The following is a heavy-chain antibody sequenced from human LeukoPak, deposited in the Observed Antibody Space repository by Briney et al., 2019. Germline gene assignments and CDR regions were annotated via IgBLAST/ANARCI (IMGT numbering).Heavy chain of an antibody. V-gene: IGHV1-69*13. D-gene: IGHD3-22*01. J-gene: IGHJ5*02. CDR3: ARSRTYYYDSSGYYVIDP. CDR2: IIPIFGTA. Sequence: ASVTVSCKASGGIFSNYAISWVRQAPGQGLEWMGGIIPIFGTANYAQKFQGRVTITADESTSTAYMELSSLRSEDTAVYYCARSRTYYYDSSGYYVIDPWGQGTLVTVSS. CDR1: GGIFSNYA.